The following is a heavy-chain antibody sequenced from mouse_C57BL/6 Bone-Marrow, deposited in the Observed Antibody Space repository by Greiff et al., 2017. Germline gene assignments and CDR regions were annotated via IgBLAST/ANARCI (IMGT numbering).Heavy chain of an antibody. D-gene: IGHD1-1*01. Sequence: DVHLVESGGDLVKPGGSLKLSCAASGFTFSSYGMSWVRLTPDKRLEWVATISSGGSYTYYPDSVKGRFTISRDNAKNTLYLQMSSLKSEDTAMYYCARLGTTVGLDVWGTGTTVTVAS. J-gene: IGHJ1*03. CDR2: ISSGGSYT. CDR3: ARLGTTVGLDV. CDR1: GFTFSSYG. V-gene: IGHV5-6*01.